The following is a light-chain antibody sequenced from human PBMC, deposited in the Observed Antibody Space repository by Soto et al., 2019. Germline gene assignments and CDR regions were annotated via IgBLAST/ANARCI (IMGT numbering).Light chain of an antibody. Sequence: QSVLTQPPSASGSPGQSVTISCTGISSDVGGYNSVSWYQQHPGKAPKFMIYEVSKRPSGVPDRFSGSKSGNTASLTVSGLQAEDEADYYCSSYAGSNNTYVFGTGTKLTVL. J-gene: IGLJ1*01. CDR3: SSYAGSNNTYV. V-gene: IGLV2-8*01. CDR1: SSDVGGYNS. CDR2: EVS.